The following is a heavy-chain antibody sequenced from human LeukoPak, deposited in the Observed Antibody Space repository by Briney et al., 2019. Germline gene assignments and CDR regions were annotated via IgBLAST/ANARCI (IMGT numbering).Heavy chain of an antibody. D-gene: IGHD3-22*01. CDR3: ARGEDSSGSKYLDAFDI. CDR2: INSEGSST. J-gene: IGHJ3*02. V-gene: IGHV3-74*01. Sequence: GGSLRLSCAASGFTFSSYWMHRVRQAPGKGLVWVSRINSEGSSTSYADSVKGRFTISRDNAKNTLYLQMNSLRAEDTAVYYCARGEDSSGSKYLDAFDIWGQGTMVTVSS. CDR1: GFTFSSYW.